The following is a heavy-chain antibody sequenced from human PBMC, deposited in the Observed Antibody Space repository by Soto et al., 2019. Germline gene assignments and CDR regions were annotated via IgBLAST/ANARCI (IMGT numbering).Heavy chain of an antibody. CDR1: GGSISSYY. Sequence: SETLSLTCTVSGGSISSYYWSWIRQPPGKGLEWIGYIYYSGSTNYNPSLKSRVTISVDTSNNQFSLKLSSVTAADTAVYYCALARRENPDYYYDVDVWVKGTTVSVSS. D-gene: IGHD6-6*01. V-gene: IGHV4-59*12. J-gene: IGHJ6*03. CDR3: ALARRENPDYYYDVDV. CDR2: IYYSGST.